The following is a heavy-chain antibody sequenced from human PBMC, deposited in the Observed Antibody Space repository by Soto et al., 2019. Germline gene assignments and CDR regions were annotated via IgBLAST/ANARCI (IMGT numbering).Heavy chain of an antibody. D-gene: IGHD3-22*01. CDR1: GGSISSYY. Sequence: SETLSLTCTVSGGSISSYYWSWIRQPPGEGLEWIGYIYYSGSTNYNPSLKSRVTISVDTSKNQFSLKLSSVTAADTAVYYCGGNYYDSSGYYAPSWFDPWGQGTLVTVSS. V-gene: IGHV4-59*01. CDR3: GGNYYDSSGYYAPSWFDP. J-gene: IGHJ5*02. CDR2: IYYSGST.